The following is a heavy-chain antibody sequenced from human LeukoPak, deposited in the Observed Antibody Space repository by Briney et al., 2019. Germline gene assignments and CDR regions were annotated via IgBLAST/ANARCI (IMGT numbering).Heavy chain of an antibody. D-gene: IGHD3-3*01. CDR3: ARSSFYRSGYYTGWFDP. V-gene: IGHV1-2*02. CDR1: GYTFTGYY. CDR2: INPNSGGT. J-gene: IGHJ5*02. Sequence: RASVKVSCKASGYTFTGYYMHWVRQAPGQGLEWMRWINPNSGGTNYAQKFQGRVTMTRDTSISTAYMELSRLRSDDTAVYYCARSSFYRSGYYTGWFDPWGQGTLVTVS.